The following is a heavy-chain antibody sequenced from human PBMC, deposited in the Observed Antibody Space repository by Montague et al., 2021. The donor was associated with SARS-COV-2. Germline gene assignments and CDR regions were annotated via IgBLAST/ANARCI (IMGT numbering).Heavy chain of an antibody. Sequence: SLRLSCAASGFSFSSYAMSWVRRAPGKGLEWVSAISGSGGATYYADSVKGRFIISRDSSKKTMFLQMNRLTPEDTAVYYCAKSAYYDILIWFDPWGQGTLVTVSS. V-gene: IGHV3-23*01. CDR2: ISGSGGAT. D-gene: IGHD3-9*01. J-gene: IGHJ5*02. CDR1: GFSFSSYA. CDR3: AKSAYYDILIWFDP.